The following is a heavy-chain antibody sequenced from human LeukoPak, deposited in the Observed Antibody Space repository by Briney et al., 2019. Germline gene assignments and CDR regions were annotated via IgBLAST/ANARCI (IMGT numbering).Heavy chain of an antibody. CDR3: ARDIAVAGAPDY. CDR1: GYTFTGCY. D-gene: IGHD6-19*01. CDR2: INPNSGGT. V-gene: IGHV1-2*02. J-gene: IGHJ4*02. Sequence: ASVKVSCKASGYTFTGCYMHWVRQAPGQGLEWMGWINPNSGGTNYAQKFQGRVTMTRDTSISTAYMELSRLRSDDTAVYYCARDIAVAGAPDYWGQGTLVTVSS.